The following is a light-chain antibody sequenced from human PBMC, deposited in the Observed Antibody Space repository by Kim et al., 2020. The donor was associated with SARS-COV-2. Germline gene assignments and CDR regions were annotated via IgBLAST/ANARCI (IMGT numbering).Light chain of an antibody. V-gene: IGLV3-1*01. CDR2: RDN. Sequence: SYELTQPPSVSVSPGQTASITCSGDKLGDKYASXYQQKPGQSPVVVIFRDNRRPSRIPERFSGSNSGNTATLTISGTQAMDEADYYCQAWDSSIYVFGTG. J-gene: IGLJ1*01. CDR3: QAWDSSIYV. CDR1: KLGDKY.